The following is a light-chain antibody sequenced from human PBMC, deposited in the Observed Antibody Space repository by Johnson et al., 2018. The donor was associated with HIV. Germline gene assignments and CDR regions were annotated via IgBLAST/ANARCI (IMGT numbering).Light chain of an antibody. J-gene: IGLJ1*01. CDR1: SSNIGNNY. Sequence: QSVLTQPPSVSAAPGQKVTISCSGSSSNIGNNYVSWYQQLPGTAPKLLIYENNKRPSGIPNRFSGSKSGTSATLGITGLQTGDEADYYCGTWDSSLSANVCGTGTQVTVL. CDR3: GTWDSSLSANV. CDR2: ENN. V-gene: IGLV1-51*02.